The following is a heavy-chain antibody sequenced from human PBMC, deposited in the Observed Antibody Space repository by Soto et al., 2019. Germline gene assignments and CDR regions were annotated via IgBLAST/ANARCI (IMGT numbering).Heavy chain of an antibody. CDR2: ISGSGGST. V-gene: IGHV3-23*01. CDR1: GFTFSSYA. J-gene: IGHJ5*02. D-gene: IGHD3-22*01. CDR3: VTSMIVVVPWFDP. Sequence: PGGSLRLSCAASGFTFSSYAMSWVRQAPGKGLDWVSAISGSGGSTYYADSVKGRFTISRDNSKNTLYLQMNSLRAEDTAVYYCVTSMIVVVPWFDPWGQGTLVTVSS.